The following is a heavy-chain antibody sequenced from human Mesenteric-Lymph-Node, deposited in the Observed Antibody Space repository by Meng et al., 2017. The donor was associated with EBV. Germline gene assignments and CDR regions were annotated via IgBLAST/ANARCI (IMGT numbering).Heavy chain of an antibody. CDR2: INPKSGGT. V-gene: IGHV1-2*06. J-gene: IGHJ5*02. Sequence: AEVQMLESYVHFSGTALGYTFIAYDMHWVRQAPGPGLGWMGRINPKSGGTNYAEKFQDRVTMTRDTSISTVYMELSGLRSDDTAVYYCGRDHRTLTGSLDPWGQGTLVTVSS. CDR3: GRDHRTLTGSLDP. CDR1: GYTFIAYD. D-gene: IGHD3-9*01.